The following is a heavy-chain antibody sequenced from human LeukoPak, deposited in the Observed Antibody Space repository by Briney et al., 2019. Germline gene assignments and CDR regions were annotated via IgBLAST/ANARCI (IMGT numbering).Heavy chain of an antibody. D-gene: IGHD6-13*01. J-gene: IGHJ4*02. CDR3: ARAGATYSSSWYPNY. Sequence: GGSLRLSCAASGFTFSSYGMHWVRQAPGKGLEWVAVIWYDGSNKYYADSVKGRFTISRDNSKKTLYLQMNSLRAEDTAVYYCARAGATYSSSWYPNYWGQGTLVTVSS. V-gene: IGHV3-33*01. CDR2: IWYDGSNK. CDR1: GFTFSSYG.